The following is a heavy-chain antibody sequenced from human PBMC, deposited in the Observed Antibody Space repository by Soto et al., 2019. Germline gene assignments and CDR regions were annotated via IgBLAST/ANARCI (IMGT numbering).Heavy chain of an antibody. CDR2: IIPILGIA. CDR1: GGTFSSYT. D-gene: IGHD3-3*01. V-gene: IGHV1-69*02. CDR3: ARGSSVGYDFWSGYYKEWFDP. Sequence: SVKVSCKASGGTFSSYTISWVRQAPGQGLEWMGRIIPILGIANYAQKFQGRVTITADKSTSTAYMELSSLRSEDTAVYYCARGSSVGYDFWSGYYKEWFDPWGQGTLVTVSS. J-gene: IGHJ5*02.